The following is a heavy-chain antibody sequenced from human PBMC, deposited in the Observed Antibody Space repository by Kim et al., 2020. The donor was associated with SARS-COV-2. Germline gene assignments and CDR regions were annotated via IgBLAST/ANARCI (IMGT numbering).Heavy chain of an antibody. J-gene: IGHJ4*02. D-gene: IGHD3-16*01. CDR3: ARLLGSGYFDY. V-gene: IGHV4-39*01. CDR2: T. Sequence: TYYNRSLSSRVTISVDTSKNQFSLKLSSVTAADTAVYYCARLLGSGYFDYWGQGTRVTVSS.